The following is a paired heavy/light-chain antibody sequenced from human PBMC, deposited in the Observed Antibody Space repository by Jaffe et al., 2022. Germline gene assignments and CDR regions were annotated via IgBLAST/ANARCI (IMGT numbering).Heavy chain of an antibody. CDR3: VRHLADSSSWYRIHYYYYYMDV. CDR1: GYSFTSYW. D-gene: IGHD6-13*01. Sequence: EVQLVQSGAEVKKPGESLKISCKGSGYSFTSYWIGWVRQMPGKGLEWMGIIYPGDSDTRYSPSFQGQVTISADKSISTAYLQWSSLKASDTAMYYCVRHLADSSSWYRIHYYYYYMDVWGKGTTVTVSS. J-gene: IGHJ6*03. V-gene: IGHV5-51*01. CDR2: IYPGDSDT.
Light chain of an antibody. CDR3: QQYNNWPFT. V-gene: IGKV3-15*01. Sequence: EIVMTQSPATLSVSPGERATLSCRASQSVSSNLAWYQQKPGQAPRLLIYGASTRATGIPARFSGSGSGTEFTLTISSLQSEDFAVYYCQQYNNWPFTFGGGTKVEIK. J-gene: IGKJ4*01. CDR1: QSVSSN. CDR2: GAS.